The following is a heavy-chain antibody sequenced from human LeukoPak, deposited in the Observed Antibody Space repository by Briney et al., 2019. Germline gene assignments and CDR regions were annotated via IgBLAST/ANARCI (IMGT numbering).Heavy chain of an antibody. CDR2: IKPNSGT. CDR1: VYTFTHYY. V-gene: IGHV1-2*02. CDR3: ARTLTAGGAR. J-gene: IGHJ4*02. D-gene: IGHD2-21*02. Sequence: ASVTVSRQASVYTFTHYYLHWLRQAPGQALEWMGCIKPNSGTNYAQRFQGRVTMTGNTSISTAYMELSSLRSDDTVVYYCARTLTAGGARWGQGTLVTVSS.